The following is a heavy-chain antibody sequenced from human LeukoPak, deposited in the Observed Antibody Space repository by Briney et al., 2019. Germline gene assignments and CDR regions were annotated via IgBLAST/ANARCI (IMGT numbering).Heavy chain of an antibody. J-gene: IGHJ4*02. D-gene: IGHD3-10*01. CDR2: MNPNSGNT. Sequence: ASAKVSCKASGYSFTSHDINWVRQATGQGLEWMGWMNPNSGNTGYAQRFQGRVTMTTDTSIKIAYIELSSLRSEDTAVYYCARAGRKYAFDYWGQGTLVTVSS. CDR3: ARAGRKYAFDY. V-gene: IGHV1-8*01. CDR1: GYSFTSHD.